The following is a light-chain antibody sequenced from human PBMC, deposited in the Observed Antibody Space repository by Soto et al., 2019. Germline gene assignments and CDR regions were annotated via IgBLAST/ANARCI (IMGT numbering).Light chain of an antibody. CDR1: QGINNY. V-gene: IGKV1-17*03. CDR2: TAS. CDR3: LQHKDYPIT. J-gene: IGKJ5*01. Sequence: PSAMSASVGDRVTITCRASQGINNYLAWFQQKPGKVPKRLIYTASNLQSGVPSRFSGSGSGTEFTLTINSLQPEDVAIYYCLQHKDYPITFGQGTRLEIK.